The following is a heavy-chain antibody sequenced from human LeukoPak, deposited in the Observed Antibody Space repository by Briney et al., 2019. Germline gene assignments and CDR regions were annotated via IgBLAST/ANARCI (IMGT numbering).Heavy chain of an antibody. CDR1: GFTFSSYA. J-gene: IGHJ5*02. V-gene: IGHV3-23*01. CDR2: ISGSGGST. Sequence: GGSLRLSCAASGFTFSSYAMSWVRQAPGKGLEWFSAISGSGGSTYYADSVKGRFTISRDNSKNTLYLQMNSLRAEDTAVYYCAKGQKVLLWFGESDNWFDPWGQGTLVTVSS. D-gene: IGHD3-10*01. CDR3: AKGQKVLLWFGESDNWFDP.